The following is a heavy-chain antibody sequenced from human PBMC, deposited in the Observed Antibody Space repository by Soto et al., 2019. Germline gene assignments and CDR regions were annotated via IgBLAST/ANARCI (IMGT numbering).Heavy chain of an antibody. Sequence: PGGSLRLSCAASGFTFSGASMNWVRQAPGKGLEWGSSISTTSTYLYYADSVKGRLAMPRDNANNSLHLQTTNLRAVETAVYYWAREYVMDVWGQGTTVTVS. V-gene: IGHV3-21*04. CDR1: GFTFSGAS. CDR2: ISTTSTYL. J-gene: IGHJ6*02. CDR3: AREYVMDV.